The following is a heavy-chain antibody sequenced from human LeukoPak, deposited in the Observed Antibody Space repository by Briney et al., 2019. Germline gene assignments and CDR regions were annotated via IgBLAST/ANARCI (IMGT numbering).Heavy chain of an antibody. J-gene: IGHJ4*02. CDR2: IQYSGST. D-gene: IGHD2-15*01. Sequence: PSETLSLTCTVSGGSISTYYWSWIRQPPGKGLEWIGYIQYSGSTNYNPSLKSRVTISVDTSKKYLSLKLSSVTAADTAVYYCARRYCSGPTCPWGFDSWGQGTLVTVSS. V-gene: IGHV4-59*08. CDR1: GGSISTYY. CDR3: ARRYCSGPTCPWGFDS.